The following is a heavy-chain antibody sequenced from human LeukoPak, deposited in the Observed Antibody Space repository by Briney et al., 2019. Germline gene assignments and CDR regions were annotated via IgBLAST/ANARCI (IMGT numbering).Heavy chain of an antibody. V-gene: IGHV4-4*07. CDR2: IYTSGST. D-gene: IGHD6-19*01. CDR3: ARGPAPSGWGFDY. CDR1: GGSTSNYY. Sequence: SETLSLTCTVSGGSTSNYYWSWIRQPAGKGLEWIGRIYTSGSTDYNSSLKSRVSMSVDTSKNHFSLQLTSVTAADTAVYYCARGPAPSGWGFDYWGQGTLVTVSS. J-gene: IGHJ4*02.